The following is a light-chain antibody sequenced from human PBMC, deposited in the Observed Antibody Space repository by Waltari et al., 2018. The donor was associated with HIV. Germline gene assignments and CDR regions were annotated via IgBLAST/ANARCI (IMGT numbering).Light chain of an antibody. Sequence: EIVLTQSPATVSLYPGERATLSCRASQTINTYLAWYQQKPGQAPRLLIYDASNRATGIPARFSGSGSGTDFTLAISSLEPEDFAVYYCQVRSDWPPALTFGGGTTIEIK. J-gene: IGKJ4*01. CDR3: QVRSDWPPALT. V-gene: IGKV3-11*01. CDR2: DAS. CDR1: QTINTY.